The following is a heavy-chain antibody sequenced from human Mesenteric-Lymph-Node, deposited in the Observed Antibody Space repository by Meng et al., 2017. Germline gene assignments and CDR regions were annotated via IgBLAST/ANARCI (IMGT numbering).Heavy chain of an antibody. J-gene: IGHJ4*01. CDR3: AKLALGVVGAPDHFAY. D-gene: IGHD1-26*01. CDR2: INGAGGTT. V-gene: IGHV3-23*01. CDR1: GFTFSNYA. Sequence: GGSLRLSCAASGFTFSNYAMNWVRQAPGKGLDWVSTINGAGGTTYYADSVKGRFTISRDNSKNTLYLQMNTLRAEDTAVYYCAKLALGVVGAPDHFAYWGHGNQVNCSS.